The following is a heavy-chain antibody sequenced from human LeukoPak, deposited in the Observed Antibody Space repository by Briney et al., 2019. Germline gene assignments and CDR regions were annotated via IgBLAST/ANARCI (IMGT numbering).Heavy chain of an antibody. V-gene: IGHV3-20*04. CDR3: ARVPQWEREYFDS. Sequence: GGSLRLSCAASGFTFDDYGMSWVRQAPGKGLEWVSGSTWNGGSADYADSVKGRFTISRDNAKNSLSLQMHSLRAEDTALYYCARVPQWEREYFDSWGQGTLVTVSS. CDR1: GFTFDDYG. J-gene: IGHJ4*02. CDR2: STWNGGSA. D-gene: IGHD1-1*01.